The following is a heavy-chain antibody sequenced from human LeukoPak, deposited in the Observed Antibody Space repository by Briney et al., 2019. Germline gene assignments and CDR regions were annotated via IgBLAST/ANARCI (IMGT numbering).Heavy chain of an antibody. D-gene: IGHD6-13*01. V-gene: IGHV4-59*08. CDR3: ARQQPGSWYEFPHQLDY. CDR2: IYYSGST. J-gene: IGHJ4*02. CDR1: GGSISSYY. Sequence: PSETLSLTCTVSGGSISSYYWSWIRQPPGKGLEWIGYIYYSGSTNYNPSLKSRVTISVDTSKNQFSLKLSSVTAADTAVYYCARQQPGSWYEFPHQLDYWGQGTLVTVSS.